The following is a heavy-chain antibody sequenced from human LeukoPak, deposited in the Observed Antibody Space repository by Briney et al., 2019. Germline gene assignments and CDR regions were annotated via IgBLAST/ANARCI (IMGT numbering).Heavy chain of an antibody. D-gene: IGHD2-2*01. CDR1: GFTFSSYA. J-gene: IGHJ6*02. CDR2: ISGGGGSI. Sequence: GGSLRLSCAASGFTFSSYAMSWVRQAPGKGLEWVSAISGGGGSIYYADSVKGRFTVSRDNSKNTLYLQMNSLRAEDTAVYYCAKGYCSSTSCYFHYYGMDVWGQGTTVTVSS. V-gene: IGHV3-23*01. CDR3: AKGYCSSTSCYFHYYGMDV.